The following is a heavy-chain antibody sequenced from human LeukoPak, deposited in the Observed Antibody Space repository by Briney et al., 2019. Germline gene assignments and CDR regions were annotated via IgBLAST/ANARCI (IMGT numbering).Heavy chain of an antibody. V-gene: IGHV1-2*02. D-gene: IGHD3-16*02. CDR3: ARADYDYVWGSYRQYYFDY. J-gene: IGHJ4*02. Sequence: GASVKVSCKASGYTFTDYYMHWVRQAPGQGLEWMGWINPSSGGTNYAQKFQGRVTMTRDTSISTAYMELSRLRSDDTAVYYCARADYDYVWGSYRQYYFDYWGQGTLVTVSS. CDR2: INPSSGGT. CDR1: GYTFTDYY.